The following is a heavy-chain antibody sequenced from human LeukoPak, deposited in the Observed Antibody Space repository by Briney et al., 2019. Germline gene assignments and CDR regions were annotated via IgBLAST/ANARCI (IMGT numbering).Heavy chain of an antibody. CDR1: GFTFSDSA. J-gene: IGHJ4*01. CDR3: MARGDSYGLFDY. V-gene: IGHV3-73*01. CDR2: IRSKANTYAA. Sequence: GGSLRLSCAASGFTFSDSAMHWVRQASGTGLEWVARIRSKANTYAASYAASVKGRFTISRDDSKNTASQQMNSLKTEDTAVYYCMARGDSYGLFDYWGHGTLVTVSS. D-gene: IGHD5-18*01.